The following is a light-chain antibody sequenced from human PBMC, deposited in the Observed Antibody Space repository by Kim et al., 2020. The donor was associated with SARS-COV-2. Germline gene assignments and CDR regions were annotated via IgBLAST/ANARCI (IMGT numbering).Light chain of an antibody. CDR3: CSYSGSTFYV. J-gene: IGLJ1*01. V-gene: IGLV2-14*03. CDR2: DVT. CDR1: SSAVGGYDS. Sequence: GQSITISCTGTSSAVGGYDSVSWYQQHPGKAPKLMIYDVTNRPSGVSHRFSGSKSGNTASLTISGLQAEDEADYYCCSYSGSTFYVFGGGTKVTVL.